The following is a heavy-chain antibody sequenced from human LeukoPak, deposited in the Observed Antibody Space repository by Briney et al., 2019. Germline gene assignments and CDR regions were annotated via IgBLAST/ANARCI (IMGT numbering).Heavy chain of an antibody. CDR2: ISGSGGRT. D-gene: IGHD3-22*01. CDR3: AKCNRYYYDSSGYSAADY. V-gene: IGHV3-23*01. Sequence: PGGSLRLSCVASGFTFSSYAMSWVRQAPGKGLEWVSAISGSGGRTYYADSVKGRFTISRDNSENTLYLQMNSLRAEATAVYYCAKCNRYYYDSSGYSAADYWGQGTLVTVSS. J-gene: IGHJ4*02. CDR1: GFTFSSYA.